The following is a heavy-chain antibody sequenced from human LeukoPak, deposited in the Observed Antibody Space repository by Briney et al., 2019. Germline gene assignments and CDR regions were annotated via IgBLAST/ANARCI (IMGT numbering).Heavy chain of an antibody. CDR3: AASWNDERCFDP. V-gene: IGHV4-61*10. CDR2: IFNTGPA. Sequence: SETLSLTCKVSGASVSTTPYYWTWIRQPAGKGLEWIGRIFNTGPANYNPSFKSRVTIPLDTSKNEFSLNLNSVTAADTAVYFCAASWNDERCFDPWGQGTLVIVSS. D-gene: IGHD1-1*01. CDR1: GASVSTTPYY. J-gene: IGHJ5*02.